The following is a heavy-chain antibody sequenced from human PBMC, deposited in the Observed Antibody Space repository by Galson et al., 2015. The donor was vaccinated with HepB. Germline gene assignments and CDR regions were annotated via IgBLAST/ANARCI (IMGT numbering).Heavy chain of an antibody. CDR1: GYTFTSYA. Sequence: SVKVSCKASGYTFTSYAMHWVRQAPGQRLEWMGWINAGNGNTKYSQKFQGRVTITRDTSASTAYMELSSLRSEDTAVYYCARADFWSGFIGMDVWGQGTTVTVSS. D-gene: IGHD3-3*01. CDR3: ARADFWSGFIGMDV. CDR2: INAGNGNT. V-gene: IGHV1-3*01. J-gene: IGHJ6*02.